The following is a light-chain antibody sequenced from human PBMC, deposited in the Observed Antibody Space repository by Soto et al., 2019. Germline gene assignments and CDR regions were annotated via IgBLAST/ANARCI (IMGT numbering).Light chain of an antibody. CDR3: SSYTSSTARV. Sequence: QSALTQPASVSGSPGQSITISCTGTSSDVGGYDYVSWYQQHPGIAPKLMIYEVSNRPSGVSNRFSGSKSGNTASLTISGLQAEDEADYYCSSYTSSTARVFGTRTKLTVL. V-gene: IGLV2-14*01. CDR2: EVS. J-gene: IGLJ1*01. CDR1: SSDVGGYDY.